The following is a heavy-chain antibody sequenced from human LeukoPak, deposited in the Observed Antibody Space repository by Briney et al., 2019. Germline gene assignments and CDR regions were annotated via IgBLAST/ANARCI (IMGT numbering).Heavy chain of an antibody. CDR2: ISSSGITI. D-gene: IGHD5-18*01. CDR3: ARYTVLVSGTFDY. J-gene: IGHJ4*02. V-gene: IGHV3-11*01. Sequence: PGGSLRLSCAASGFIFSDYYMTWIRQAPGKGLEWVSSISSSGITIHYADSVKGRFTISRDNAKNSLYLQMNSLRAEDTAVYYCARYTVLVSGTFDYWGQGTLVTVSS. CDR1: GFIFSDYY.